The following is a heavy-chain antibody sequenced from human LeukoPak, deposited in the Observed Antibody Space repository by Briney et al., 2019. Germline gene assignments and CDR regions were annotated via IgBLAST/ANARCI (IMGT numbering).Heavy chain of an antibody. CDR2: VGGSGDST. CDR3: AKGARVTAPLCFDY. J-gene: IGHJ4*02. V-gene: IGHV3-23*01. Sequence: GGSLRLSCAASGFTFSSYAMSWVRQAPGKGLEWVSTVGGSGDSTYYADSVKGRFTVSRDNSKSTLYLQMNSLRAEDTAVYYCAKGARVTAPLCFDYWGQGTLVAVSS. CDR1: GFTFSSYA. D-gene: IGHD2-21*02.